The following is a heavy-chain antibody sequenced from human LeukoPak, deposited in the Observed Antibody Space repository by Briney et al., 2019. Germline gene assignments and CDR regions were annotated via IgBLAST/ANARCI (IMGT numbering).Heavy chain of an antibody. Sequence: GGSLRLSCAASGFTFSSYWMHWDRQAPGKGLVWVSRINSDGSSTSYADSVKGRFTISRDNAKNTLYLQMNSLRAEDTAVYYCARDGTYYDFWSGEYGMDVWGQGTTVTVSS. CDR1: GFTFSSYW. CDR2: INSDGSST. V-gene: IGHV3-74*01. CDR3: ARDGTYYDFWSGEYGMDV. J-gene: IGHJ6*02. D-gene: IGHD3-3*01.